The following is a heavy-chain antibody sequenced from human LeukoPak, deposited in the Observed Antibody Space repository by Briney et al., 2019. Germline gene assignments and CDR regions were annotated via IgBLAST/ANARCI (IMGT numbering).Heavy chain of an antibody. CDR2: IYYSGGT. D-gene: IGHD2-2*01. CDR1: GGSISSYY. Sequence: PSETLSLTCTVSGGSISSYYWSWIRQPPVKGLEWIGYIYYSGGTNYNPSLKSRVTISVDTSKNQFSLKLSSVTAADTAVYYCARLCSTSCPYYYYGMDVWGQGTTVTVSS. J-gene: IGHJ6*02. V-gene: IGHV4-59*01. CDR3: ARLCSTSCPYYYYGMDV.